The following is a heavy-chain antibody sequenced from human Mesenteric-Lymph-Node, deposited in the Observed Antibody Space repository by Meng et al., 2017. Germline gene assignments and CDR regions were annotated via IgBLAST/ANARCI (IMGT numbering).Heavy chain of an antibody. D-gene: IGHD3-3*01. Sequence: GESLKISCAASGFTFSSYWMSWVRQAPGKGLEWVANIKQDGSEKYYVDSVKGRFTISRDNAKNTLYLQMNSLRAEDTAVYYCAKDWRVGWGQGTLVTVSS. CDR2: IKQDGSEK. J-gene: IGHJ4*02. V-gene: IGHV3-7*03. CDR3: AKDWRVG. CDR1: GFTFSSYW.